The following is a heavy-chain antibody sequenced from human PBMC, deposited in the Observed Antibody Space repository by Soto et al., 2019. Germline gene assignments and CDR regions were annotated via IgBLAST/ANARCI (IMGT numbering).Heavy chain of an antibody. D-gene: IGHD1-26*01. CDR1: GFTLSSYW. CDR3: ARVELADFDY. CDR2: IKQDGSEK. V-gene: IGHV3-7*01. Sequence: GGSLRLSCAASGFTLSSYWMSWVRQAPGKGLEWVANIKQDGSEKYYVDSVKGRFTISRDNAKNSLYLQMNSLRAEDTAVYYCARVELADFDYWGQGTLVTVS. J-gene: IGHJ4*02.